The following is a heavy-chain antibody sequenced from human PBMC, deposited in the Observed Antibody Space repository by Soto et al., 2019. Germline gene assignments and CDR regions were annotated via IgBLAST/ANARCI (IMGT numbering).Heavy chain of an antibody. J-gene: IGHJ6*03. V-gene: IGHV6-1*01. D-gene: IGHD2-8*01. CDR2: TYYKSKWNN. CDR3: ARGRVTNYETNYYYYLVV. Sequence: SKTLSLTCAISGDSVSSNTGAWNWIRQSPSRGLEWLGRTYYKSKWNNDYAESVKSRITINPDTSKNQFSLQLNSVTPEDSAVYYCARGRVTNYETNYYYYLVVLGGGSPVT. CDR1: GDSVSSNTGA.